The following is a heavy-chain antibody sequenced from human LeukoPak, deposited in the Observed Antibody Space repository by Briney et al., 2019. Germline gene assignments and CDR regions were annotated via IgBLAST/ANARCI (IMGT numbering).Heavy chain of an antibody. CDR1: GFIGRGNY. CDR2: IYSGGSA. Sequence: GSPRLSCATSGFIGRGNYKGWVRQAPGKGVEWLSIIYSGGSAFYSDSVKGRFSISRETSNNTLHLQMNSLGAEDTAIYYCAVCSTTSCFGAFDIWGQGTMVAVSS. D-gene: IGHD2-2*01. J-gene: IGHJ3*02. V-gene: IGHV3-53*01. CDR3: AVCSTTSCFGAFDI.